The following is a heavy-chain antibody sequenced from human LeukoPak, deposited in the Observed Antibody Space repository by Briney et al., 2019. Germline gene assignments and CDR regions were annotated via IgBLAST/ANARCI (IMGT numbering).Heavy chain of an antibody. CDR2: INSDGLIT. V-gene: IGHV3-74*01. Sequence: GGSLRLSCAASGFTFSNYWMHWVRQAPGKGLVWVSRINSDGLITNYADSVKGRFTVSRDNPKNTLYLQMNSLRVEDTAVYYCPFSKGAWGQGTLVTVSS. J-gene: IGHJ5*02. D-gene: IGHD4-11*01. CDR1: GFTFSNYW. CDR3: PFSKGA.